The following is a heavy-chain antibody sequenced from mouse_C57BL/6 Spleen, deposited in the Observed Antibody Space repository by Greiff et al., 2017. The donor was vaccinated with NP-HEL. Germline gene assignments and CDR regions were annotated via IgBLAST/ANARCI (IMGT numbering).Heavy chain of an antibody. CDR3: ARDRRNWYFDV. J-gene: IGHJ1*03. CDR2: INYDGSST. V-gene: IGHV5-16*01. CDR1: GFTFSDYY. Sequence: EVKLVESEGGLVQPGSSMKLSCTASGFTFSDYYMAWVRQVPEKGLEWVANINYDGSSTYYLDSLKSRFIISRDNAKNILYLQMSSLKSEDTATYYCARDRRNWYFDVWGTGTTVTVSS.